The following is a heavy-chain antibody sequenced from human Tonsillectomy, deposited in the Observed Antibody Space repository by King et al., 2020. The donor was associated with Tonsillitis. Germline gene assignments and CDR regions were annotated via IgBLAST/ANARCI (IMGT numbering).Heavy chain of an antibody. J-gene: IGHJ5*02. CDR1: GGSFSGYY. CDR2: INHSGST. CDR3: ARGPEEEQQLVGDWFDP. D-gene: IGHD6-13*01. Sequence: VQLQQWGAGLLKPSETLSLTCAVYGGSFSGYYWSWIRQPPGKGLEWIGEINHSGSTNYNPSLKSRVTISVDTSTNQFSLKLSSVTAADTAVYYCARGPEEEQQLVGDWFDPWGQGTLVIVSS. V-gene: IGHV4-34*01.